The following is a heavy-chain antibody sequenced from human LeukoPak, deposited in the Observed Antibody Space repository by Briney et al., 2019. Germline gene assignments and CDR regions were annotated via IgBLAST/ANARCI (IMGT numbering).Heavy chain of an antibody. D-gene: IGHD6-19*01. V-gene: IGHV4-4*07. CDR2: IYISGTT. J-gene: IGHJ4*02. Sequence: PSETLSLTCTVSGTSISSYYWSWIRQPAGKGLEWIGRIYISGTTNYNPSLEGRVTMSLDTSKNQCSLKLTSVTAADTAVYYCARGSGWLDFWGRGTLITVSS. CDR1: GTSISSYY. CDR3: ARGSGWLDF.